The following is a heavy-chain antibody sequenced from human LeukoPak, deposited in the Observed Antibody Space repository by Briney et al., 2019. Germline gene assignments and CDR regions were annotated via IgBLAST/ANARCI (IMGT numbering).Heavy chain of an antibody. J-gene: IGHJ5*02. CDR2: ISSSSSYI. V-gene: IGHV3-21*01. Sequence: GGSLRLSCAASGFSFSSYWMSWVRQAPGKGLEWVSSISSSSSYIYYADSVKGRFTISRDNAKNSLYLQMNSLRAEDTAVYYCAREVMVRGVIDWFDPWGQGTLVTVSS. CDR3: AREVMVRGVIDWFDP. D-gene: IGHD3-10*01. CDR1: GFSFSSYW.